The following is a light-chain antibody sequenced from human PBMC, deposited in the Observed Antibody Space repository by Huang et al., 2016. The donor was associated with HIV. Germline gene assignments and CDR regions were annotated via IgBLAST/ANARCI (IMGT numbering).Light chain of an antibody. Sequence: AIQMTQSPSSLSASVGDRVTITGRASQGITEDLAWYQPKTGKAPQPLISGASTLRSGVPSRFSGSGSGTDFTLTISSLQPEDYATYYCLQDHNYPRTFGQGTKVEI. J-gene: IGKJ1*01. CDR1: QGITED. V-gene: IGKV1-6*01. CDR3: LQDHNYPRT. CDR2: GAS.